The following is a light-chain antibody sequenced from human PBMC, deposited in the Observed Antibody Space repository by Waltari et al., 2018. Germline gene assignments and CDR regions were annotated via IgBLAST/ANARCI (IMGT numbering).Light chain of an antibody. J-gene: IGLJ3*02. Sequence: QSVLTQPPSVSGAPGQRVTISCTGSSSNIGAGYDVHWYRHLPETAPKLLIYGKSTRPSGFPDRLSASKPGASASLAITGLQAEDEADYYCQSYDSRLRAWVFGGGTQLTVL. V-gene: IGLV1-40*01. CDR2: GKS. CDR3: QSYDSRLRAWV. CDR1: SSNIGAGYD.